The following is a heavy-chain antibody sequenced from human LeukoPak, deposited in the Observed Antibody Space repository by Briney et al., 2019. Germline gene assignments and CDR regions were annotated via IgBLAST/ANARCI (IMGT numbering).Heavy chain of an antibody. CDR3: ASMGYYYDSSGYYRY. Sequence: SGGSLRLSCAASGFTFSSYWMSWVRQAPGKGLEWVANIKQDGSEKYYVDSVKGRFTISRDNAKNSLYLQMNSLRAEDTAVYYCASMGYYYDSSGYYRYWGQGTLVTVSS. D-gene: IGHD3-22*01. V-gene: IGHV3-7*03. J-gene: IGHJ4*02. CDR1: GFTFSSYW. CDR2: IKQDGSEK.